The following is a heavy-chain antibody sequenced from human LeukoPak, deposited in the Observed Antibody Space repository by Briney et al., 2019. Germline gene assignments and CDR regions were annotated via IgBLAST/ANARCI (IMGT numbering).Heavy chain of an antibody. V-gene: IGHV3-43*02. CDR3: AKDMARITIFGVPSPTSMDV. CDR2: ISGGGGST. Sequence: PGGSLRLSCAASGFTFDDYAMHWVRQGPGKGLEWVSLISGGGGSTYYADSVKGRFTISRDNSKNSLYLQMNSLRTEDTALHYCAKDMARITIFGVPSPTSMDVWGQGTTVTVSS. CDR1: GFTFDDYA. J-gene: IGHJ6*02. D-gene: IGHD3-3*01.